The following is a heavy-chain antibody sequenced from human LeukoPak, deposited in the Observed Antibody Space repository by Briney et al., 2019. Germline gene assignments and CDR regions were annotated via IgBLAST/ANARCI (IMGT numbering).Heavy chain of an antibody. CDR2: ISGSGGST. CDR1: GFTFTDYS. J-gene: IGHJ5*02. CDR3: AKDRKVGATNWFDP. D-gene: IGHD1-26*01. Sequence: PGGSLRLSCAAAGFTFTDYSMNWVRRAPGKGLEWVSAISGSGGSTYYADSVKGRFTISRDNSKNTLYLQMNSLRAEDTAVYYCAKDRKVGATNWFDPWGQGTPVTVSS. V-gene: IGHV3-23*01.